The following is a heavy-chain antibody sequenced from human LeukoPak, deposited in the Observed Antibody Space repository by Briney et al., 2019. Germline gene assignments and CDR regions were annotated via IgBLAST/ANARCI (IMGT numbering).Heavy chain of an antibody. V-gene: IGHV4-34*01. D-gene: IGHD6-19*01. CDR2: INHSGST. CDR1: GGSFSGYY. Sequence: PSETLSLTCAVYGGSFSGYYWSWIRQPPGKGLEWIGEINHSGSTNYNPSLNSRVTISVDTSKNQFSLRLSSVTAVDTAIYYCARAVSGRFDYWGQGTLVTVSS. J-gene: IGHJ4*02. CDR3: ARAVSGRFDY.